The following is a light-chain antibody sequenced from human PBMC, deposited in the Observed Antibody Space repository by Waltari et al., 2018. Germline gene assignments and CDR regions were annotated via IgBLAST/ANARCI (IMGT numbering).Light chain of an antibody. CDR1: QSVLYSSNNKNY. Sequence: DIVMTQSPDSLAVSLGERATINCKSSQSVLYSSNNKNYLAWYQQKPGQPPKLLIYWASTRESGVPDRSSGRGSGTDCTRTISSLQAEDVAVYYCQQYYSSPPTFGQGTKVEIK. CDR3: QQYYSSPPT. J-gene: IGKJ1*01. V-gene: IGKV4-1*01. CDR2: WAS.